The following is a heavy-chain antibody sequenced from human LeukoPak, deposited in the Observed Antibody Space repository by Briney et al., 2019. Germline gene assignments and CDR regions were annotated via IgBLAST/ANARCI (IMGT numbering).Heavy chain of an antibody. CDR3: ARWYEATSDN. CDR1: GGTFSSHA. J-gene: IGHJ4*02. CDR2: IIPIFGTA. Sequence: ASVKVSCKASGGTFSSHAISWVRQAPGRGLEWMGGIIPIFGTANYAQKFQGRVTITADESTSTAYMELRSLRSDDTAVYYCARWYEATSDNWGQGTLVTVSS. V-gene: IGHV1-69*13. D-gene: IGHD6-13*01.